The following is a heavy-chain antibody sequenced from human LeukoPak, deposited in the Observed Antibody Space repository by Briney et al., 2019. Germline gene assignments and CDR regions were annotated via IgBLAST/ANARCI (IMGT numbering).Heavy chain of an antibody. CDR2: IIPIFGTA. J-gene: IGHJ4*02. CDR3: ARVLPDYYDSSGSFDY. Sequence: SVKVSCKASGGTFSSYAISWVRQAPGQGLEWMGGIIPIFGTANYAQKFQGRVTITTDESTSTAYMELSSLRSEDTAVYYCARVLPDYYDSSGSFDYWGQGTLVTVSS. CDR1: GGTFSSYA. V-gene: IGHV1-69*05. D-gene: IGHD3-22*01.